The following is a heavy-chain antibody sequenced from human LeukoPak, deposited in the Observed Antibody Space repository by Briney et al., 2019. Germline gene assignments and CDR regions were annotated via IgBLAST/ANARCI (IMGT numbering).Heavy chain of an antibody. Sequence: SSETLSLTCAVYGGSFSGYYWSWIRQPPGKGLEWIGYIYYSGSTNYNPSLKSRVTISVDTSKNQFSLKLSSVTAADTAVYYCARARMGSDYYDSSGYYGKTYYYYGMDVWGQGTTVTVSS. D-gene: IGHD3-22*01. CDR3: ARARMGSDYYDSSGYYGKTYYYYGMDV. V-gene: IGHV4-59*01. CDR2: IYYSGST. CDR1: GGSFSGYY. J-gene: IGHJ6*02.